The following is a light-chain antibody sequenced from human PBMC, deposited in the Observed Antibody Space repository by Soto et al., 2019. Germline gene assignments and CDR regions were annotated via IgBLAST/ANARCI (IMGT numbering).Light chain of an antibody. CDR1: SSDIGTYNL. CDR3: CSYTGSSRDV. Sequence: QSALTQPASVSGSPGQSITISCTGFSSDIGTYNLVSWYQQHPGKAPKLMIYGVTKRPSGVSNRFSGSKSGYTASLTVSGLQGEDEADYYCCSYTGSSRDVFGPGTKLTVL. V-gene: IGLV2-23*02. J-gene: IGLJ1*01. CDR2: GVT.